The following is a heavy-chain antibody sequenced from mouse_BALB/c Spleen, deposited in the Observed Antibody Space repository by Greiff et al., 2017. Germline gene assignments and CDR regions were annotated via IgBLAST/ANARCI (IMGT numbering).Heavy chain of an antibody. D-gene: IGHD2-2*01. J-gene: IGHJ3*01. CDR3: IYYGYDDWFAY. CDR2: IWGDGST. V-gene: IGHV2-6-7*01. Sequence: VQRVESGPGLVAPSQSLSITCTVSGFSLTGYGVNWVRQPPGKGLEWLGMIWGDGSTDYNSALKSRLSISKDNSKSQVFLKMNSLQTDDTARYYCIYYGYDDWFAYWGQGTLVTVSA. CDR1: GFSLTGYG.